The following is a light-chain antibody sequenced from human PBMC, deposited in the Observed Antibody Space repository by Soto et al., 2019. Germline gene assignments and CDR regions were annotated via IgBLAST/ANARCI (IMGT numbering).Light chain of an antibody. Sequence: QTVVTQPASVSGSPGQSVTISCSGSDIGNYNLVSWYQHLPGRAPKLLIFEGTKRPSGVSDRFSGSKSGNTASLTISGLQTEDEADYYCCSYAGSRTYVFGPATKLTVL. CDR3: CSYAGSRTYV. CDR2: EGT. CDR1: SDIGNYNL. J-gene: IGLJ1*01. V-gene: IGLV2-23*01.